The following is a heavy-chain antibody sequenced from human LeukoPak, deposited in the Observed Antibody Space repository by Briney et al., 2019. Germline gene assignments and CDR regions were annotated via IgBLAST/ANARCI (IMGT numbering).Heavy chain of an antibody. D-gene: IGHD2-21*02. Sequence: GGSLRLSCAASGFTFSSYAMSWVRQAPGKGLEWVSAISGSGGSTYYADSVKGRFTISRDNSKNTLYLQMNSLRGEDTAVYYCANLVVTPDHNFDYWGQGTLVTVSS. CDR1: GFTFSSYA. CDR3: ANLVVTPDHNFDY. V-gene: IGHV3-23*01. CDR2: ISGSGGST. J-gene: IGHJ4*02.